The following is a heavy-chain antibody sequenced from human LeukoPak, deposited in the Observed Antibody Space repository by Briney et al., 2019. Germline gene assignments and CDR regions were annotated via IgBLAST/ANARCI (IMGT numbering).Heavy chain of an antibody. V-gene: IGHV1-3*01. D-gene: IGHD5-24*01. CDR3: ARGRWSATTASYYLDF. CDR2: INAGNGNT. CDR1: EHTFTDYA. Sequence: ASVKVSCKASEHTFTDYAINWVRQAPGQRLEWMGWINAGNGNTRYSQRFQGRVTITRDTSASTAYMELSSLTSEDTAVYYCARGRWSATTASYYLDFWGQGTLVTVSS. J-gene: IGHJ4*02.